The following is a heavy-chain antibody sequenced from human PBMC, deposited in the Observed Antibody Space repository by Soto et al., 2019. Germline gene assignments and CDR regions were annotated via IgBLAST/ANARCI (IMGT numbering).Heavy chain of an antibody. CDR2: INAGNGNT. CDR1: GYTFTSYA. V-gene: IGHV1-3*01. D-gene: IGHD6-19*01. CDR3: AWASYDRYSRGWYSD. Sequence: GASVKVSCKASGYTFTSYAMHWVRQAPGQRLEWMGWINAGNGNTKYSQKFQGRVTITRDTSASTAYMELSSLRSEDTAVYYCAWASYDRYSRGWYSDWGQGTAVTVSS. J-gene: IGHJ4*02.